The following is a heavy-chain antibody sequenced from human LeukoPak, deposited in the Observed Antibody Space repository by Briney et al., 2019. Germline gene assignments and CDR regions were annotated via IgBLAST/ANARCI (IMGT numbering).Heavy chain of an antibody. CDR3: ARPLDYGDSTGGYFDY. V-gene: IGHV5-51*01. CDR2: INSGDSDT. D-gene: IGHD4-17*01. CDR1: GYRFTSYW. Sequence: GESLKISCKGSGYRFTSYWIGWVRQMPGKGPEWMGIINSGDSDTRYSPSFQGQVTISADKSISTAYLQWSSLKASDTAMYYCARPLDYGDSTGGYFDYWGQGTLVTVSS. J-gene: IGHJ4*02.